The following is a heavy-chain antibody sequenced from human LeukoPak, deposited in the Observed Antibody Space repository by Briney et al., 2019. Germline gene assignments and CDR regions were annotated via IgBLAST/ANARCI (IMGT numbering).Heavy chain of an antibody. CDR1: GGSISSSGYY. Sequence: PSETLSLTCTVSGGSISSSGYYWGWIRQPPGKGLEWIGSIYYSGSAYYNPSLKSRLTISVDTSKNQFSLKLSSVTAADTAAYYCARHSYTGTMATYYFDYWGQGTLVTVSS. J-gene: IGHJ4*02. CDR3: ARHSYTGTMATYYFDY. D-gene: IGHD1-7*01. V-gene: IGHV4-39*01. CDR2: IYYSGSA.